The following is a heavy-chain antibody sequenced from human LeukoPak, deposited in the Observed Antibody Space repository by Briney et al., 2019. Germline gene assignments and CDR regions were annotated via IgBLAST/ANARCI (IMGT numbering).Heavy chain of an antibody. CDR3: ARFGYGGKVDY. V-gene: IGHV3-48*04. CDR2: ISSSGSTI. J-gene: IGHJ4*02. D-gene: IGHD4-23*01. Sequence: GGSLRLSCAASGFSFSSYNMNWVRQAPGKGLEWVSYISSSGSTIYYPDSVKGRFTISRDNAKNSLFLQMNSLRAEDTALYFCARFGYGGKVDYWGQGTLVTVSS. CDR1: GFSFSSYN.